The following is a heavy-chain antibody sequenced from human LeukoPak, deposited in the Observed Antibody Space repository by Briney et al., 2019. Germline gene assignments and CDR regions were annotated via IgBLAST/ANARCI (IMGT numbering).Heavy chain of an antibody. V-gene: IGHV4-4*08. CDR2: IFHSENT. D-gene: IGHD3-10*01. Sequence: PSETLSLTCTVSGGSISSYYWSWIRQPPGKGLEWIGNIFHSENTYYNPSLKSRVTISLDTPKNHFSLKVSSVTAADTAVYYCAREYLEYGSGNDYFDYWGQGTLVTVSS. CDR3: AREYLEYGSGNDYFDY. J-gene: IGHJ4*02. CDR1: GGSISSYY.